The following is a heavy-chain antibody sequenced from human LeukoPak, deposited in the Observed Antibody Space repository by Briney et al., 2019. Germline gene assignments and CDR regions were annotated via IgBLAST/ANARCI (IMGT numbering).Heavy chain of an antibody. Sequence: ASVKVSCKASGYTFTGHYMHWVRQAPGQGVEGMGWINSNSGVTYYAQMFQGRVTMTRDTSISTPNLELPRLRSDDTAVHYCARCGIYYGAAKYRCDFWGKGTLVTVSS. V-gene: IGHV1-2*02. CDR2: INSNSGVT. D-gene: IGHD3-10*01. CDR1: GYTFTGHY. CDR3: ARCGIYYGAAKYRCDF. J-gene: IGHJ4*02.